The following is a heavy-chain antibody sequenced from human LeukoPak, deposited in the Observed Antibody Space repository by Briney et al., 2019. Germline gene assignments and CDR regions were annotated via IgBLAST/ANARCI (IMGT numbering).Heavy chain of an antibody. D-gene: IGHD6-6*01. V-gene: IGHV3-23*01. CDR1: GFTFSSYA. CDR2: ISSSGGYT. Sequence: GGSLRLSCAASGFTFSSYAMSWVRQAPGKGLEWVSTISSSGGYTYYADSVKGRFTISRDNSKNTLYLLLNSLRAEDTAVYYCAKDLREYTSSPRNAFHIWGQGTMVTVSS. J-gene: IGHJ3*02. CDR3: AKDLREYTSSPRNAFHI.